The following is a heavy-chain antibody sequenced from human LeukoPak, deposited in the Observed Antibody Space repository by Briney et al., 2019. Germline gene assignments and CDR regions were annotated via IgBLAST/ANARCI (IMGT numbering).Heavy chain of an antibody. Sequence: GGSLRLSCAAPGFTFSTYWMHWVRQAPGTGLVWVSLINSDGSSTNYADSVKGRFTIPRDNSKNTLYLQMNSLRAEDTAVYYCARDCRSGSYYDYWGQGTLVTVSS. CDR3: ARDCRSGSYYDY. D-gene: IGHD1-26*01. CDR2: INSDGSST. CDR1: GFTFSTYW. J-gene: IGHJ4*02. V-gene: IGHV3-74*01.